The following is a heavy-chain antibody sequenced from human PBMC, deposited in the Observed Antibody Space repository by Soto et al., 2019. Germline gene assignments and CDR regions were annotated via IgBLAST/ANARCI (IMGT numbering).Heavy chain of an antibody. Sequence: SETLSLTCTVSGGSISSYYWSWSRQPPGKGLEWIGYIYYSGSTNYNPSLKSRVTISVDTSKYQFSLKLSSVTAADTAVYYCARQAYYYDSSGYLSPYYFDYWGQRTLVTVSS. D-gene: IGHD3-22*01. CDR3: ARQAYYYDSSGYLSPYYFDY. CDR2: IYYSGST. J-gene: IGHJ4*02. CDR1: GGSISSYY. V-gene: IGHV4-59*01.